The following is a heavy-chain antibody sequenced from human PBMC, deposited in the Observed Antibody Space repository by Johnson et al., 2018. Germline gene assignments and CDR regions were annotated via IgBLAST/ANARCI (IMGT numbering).Heavy chain of an antibody. CDR2: ISWNSGSI. CDR1: GFTFDDYA. Sequence: QLVESGGGLVQPGRSLRLSCAASGFTFDDYAMHWVRQAPGKGLEWVSGISWNSGSIGYADSVKGRFTISRDNAKNSLYLQMNSLRAEDTALYYCAKADSNYYYYGMDVWGQGTTVTVSS. D-gene: IGHD4-11*01. J-gene: IGHJ6*02. V-gene: IGHV3-9*01. CDR3: AKADSNYYYYGMDV.